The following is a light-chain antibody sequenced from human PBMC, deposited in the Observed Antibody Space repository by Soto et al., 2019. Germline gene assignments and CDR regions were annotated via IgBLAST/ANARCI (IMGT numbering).Light chain of an antibody. Sequence: DIQLTQSPSFLSASVGDRVTITCRTSQDVSSFLSWYQQRPGKAPKLLIYAASILQSGVPSKFSGSGSGTDFTLTINSLQPEDFATYYCQQSYSLPWTFGRGTKVDIK. J-gene: IGKJ1*01. CDR2: AAS. CDR1: QDVSSF. V-gene: IGKV1-39*01. CDR3: QQSYSLPWT.